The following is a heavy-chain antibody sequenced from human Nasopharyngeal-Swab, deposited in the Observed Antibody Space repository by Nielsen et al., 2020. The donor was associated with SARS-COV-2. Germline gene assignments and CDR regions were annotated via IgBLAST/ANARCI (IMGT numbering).Heavy chain of an antibody. CDR2: IYTSGST. Sequence: SETLSLTCTVSGGSISSYYWSWIQQPAGKGLEWIGRIYTSGSTNYNPSLKSRVTMSVDTSKNQFSLKLSSVTAADTAVYYCARDEGSSWYFGPYYFDYWGQGTLVTVSS. CDR1: GGSISSYY. CDR3: ARDEGSSWYFGPYYFDY. D-gene: IGHD6-13*01. J-gene: IGHJ4*02. V-gene: IGHV4-4*07.